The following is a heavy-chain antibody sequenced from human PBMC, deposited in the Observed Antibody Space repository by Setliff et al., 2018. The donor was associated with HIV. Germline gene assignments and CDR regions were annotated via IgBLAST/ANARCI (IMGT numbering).Heavy chain of an antibody. CDR3: ARDGRVLLWFGELAWYFDL. CDR2: INPNSGGP. Sequence: ASVKVSCKASGYTFTDYYMHWVRQAPGQGLEWMGRINPNSGGPNYVQKFQGRVTMTRDTSINTAYMELSRLRSDDTAVYYCARDGRVLLWFGELAWYFDLWGRGTLVTVSS. CDR1: GYTFTDYY. D-gene: IGHD3-10*01. V-gene: IGHV1-2*06. J-gene: IGHJ2*01.